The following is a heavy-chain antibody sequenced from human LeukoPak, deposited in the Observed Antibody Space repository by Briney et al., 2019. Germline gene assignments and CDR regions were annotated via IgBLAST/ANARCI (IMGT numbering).Heavy chain of an antibody. V-gene: IGHV3-21*01. CDR1: GFTVSSNY. CDR3: ARVSPGATTYYYYYGMDV. Sequence: PGGSLRLSCAASGFTVSSNYMSWVRQAPGKGLEWVSSISSSSSYIYYADSVKGRFTISRDNAKNSLYLQMNSLRAEDTAVYYCARVSPGATTYYYYYGMDVWGQGTTVTVSS. CDR2: ISSSSSYI. D-gene: IGHD1-26*01. J-gene: IGHJ6*02.